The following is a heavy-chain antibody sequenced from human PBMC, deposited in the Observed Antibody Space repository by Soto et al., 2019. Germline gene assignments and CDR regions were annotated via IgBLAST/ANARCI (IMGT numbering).Heavy chain of an antibody. CDR1: GVTFTGYY. CDR2: LNPGTGDT. V-gene: IGHV1-2*04. CDR3: AIGYGDDDVPAYYFDY. J-gene: IGHJ4*02. Sequence: QVQLVQSGTEVTKPGASVKVSCKTSGVTFTGYYIHWVRQAPGQGLEWMAWLNPGTGDTNYAQNFQGWVTLTRAPSVTTAFMELSRMKSDETAVYYCAIGYGDDDVPAYYFDYWGQGTLVTVSS. D-gene: IGHD4-17*01.